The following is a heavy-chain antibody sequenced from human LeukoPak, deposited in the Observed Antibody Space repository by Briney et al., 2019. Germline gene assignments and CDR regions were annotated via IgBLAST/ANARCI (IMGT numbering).Heavy chain of an antibody. CDR2: ISSSGSTI. V-gene: IGHV3-11*01. Sequence: GGSLRLSCAASGFTFSDYYMSWIRQAPGKGLEWVSYISSSGSTIYYADSAKGRFTISRDNAKNSLYLQMNSLRAEDTAVYYCARDRSDVLLWFGELNWGQGTLVTVSS. CDR1: GFTFSDYY. CDR3: ARDRSDVLLWFGELN. J-gene: IGHJ4*02. D-gene: IGHD3-10*01.